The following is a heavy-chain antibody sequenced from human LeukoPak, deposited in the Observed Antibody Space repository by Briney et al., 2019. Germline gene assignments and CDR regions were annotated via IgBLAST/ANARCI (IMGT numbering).Heavy chain of an antibody. CDR3: ARNFGVVIDLDY. CDR1: GGSISSSSYY. CDR2: IYYSGST. Sequence: SETLSLTCTVSGGSISSSSYYWGWIRQPPGKGLEWIGSIYYSGSTYYNPSLKSRVTISVDTSKNQFSLKLSSVTAADTAVYYCARNFGVVIDLDYWGQGTLVTVSS. D-gene: IGHD3-3*01. V-gene: IGHV4-39*01. J-gene: IGHJ4*02.